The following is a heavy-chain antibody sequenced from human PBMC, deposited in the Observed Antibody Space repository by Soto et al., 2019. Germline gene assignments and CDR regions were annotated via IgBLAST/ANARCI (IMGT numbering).Heavy chain of an antibody. CDR2: IYSGGST. J-gene: IGHJ3*02. V-gene: IGHV3-66*01. CDR1: GFTVSSNY. D-gene: IGHD3-3*01. Sequence: GESLKISCAASGFTVSSNYMSWVRQAPGKGLEWVSVIYSGGSTYYADSVKGRFTISRDNSKNTLYLQMNSLRAEDTAVYYCARVFPVYDFWSGYYPDAFDIWGQGTMVTVSS. CDR3: ARVFPVYDFWSGYYPDAFDI.